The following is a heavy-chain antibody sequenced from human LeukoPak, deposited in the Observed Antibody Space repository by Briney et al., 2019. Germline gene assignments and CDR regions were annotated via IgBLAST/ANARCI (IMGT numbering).Heavy chain of an antibody. CDR1: GYSFTSYW. J-gene: IGHJ4*02. V-gene: IGHV5-10-1*01. CDR2: IDPSDSYI. Sequence: GESLRISCKGSGYSFTSYWITWVRQMPGKGLEWMGRIDPSDSYINYSPSFQGHVTISADKSITTAYLQWSGLKASDTAMYYCARQSGGPRILDLDYWGQGTLVTVSS. CDR3: ARQSGGPRILDLDY. D-gene: IGHD2-15*01.